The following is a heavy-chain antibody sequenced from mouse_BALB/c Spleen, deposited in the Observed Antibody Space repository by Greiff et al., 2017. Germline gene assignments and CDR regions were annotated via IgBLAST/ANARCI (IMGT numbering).Heavy chain of an antibody. D-gene: IGHD1-1*01. Sequence: EVQLQESGGGLVKPGGSLKLSCAASGFTFSSYTLSWVRQTPEKRLEWVATISSGGSYTYYPDSVKGRFTISRDNAKNTLYLQMSSLKSEDTAMYYCTRDTGWPGYFDYWGQGTTLTVSS. J-gene: IGHJ2*01. CDR1: GFTFSSYT. CDR3: TRDTGWPGYFDY. V-gene: IGHV5-6-4*01. CDR2: ISSGGSYT.